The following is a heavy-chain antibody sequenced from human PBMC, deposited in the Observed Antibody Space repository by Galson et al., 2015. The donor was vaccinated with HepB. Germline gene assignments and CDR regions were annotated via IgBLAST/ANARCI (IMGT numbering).Heavy chain of an antibody. CDR2: FDPEGGET. CDR1: GYTLTELS. V-gene: IGHV1-24*01. CDR3: ATLLHGEWLFNY. Sequence: SVKVSCKVSGYTLTELSMHWVRQAPGKGLEWMGGFDPEGGETIYAQKFQGRVTMTEDTSTDTAYMELSSLRSEDTAVYYCATLLHGEWLFNYWGQGTLVTVSS. J-gene: IGHJ4*02. D-gene: IGHD3-3*01.